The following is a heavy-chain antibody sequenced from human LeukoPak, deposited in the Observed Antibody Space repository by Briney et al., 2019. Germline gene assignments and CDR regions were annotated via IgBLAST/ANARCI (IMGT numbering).Heavy chain of an antibody. CDR2: ISYSSSYI. J-gene: IGHJ4*02. CDR3: ASRNYGEEY. CDR1: GFPFSSYT. D-gene: IGHD4-17*01. Sequence: GGSLRISCVGSGFPFSSYTLFWVRQAPGKGLEWVSSISYSSSYIYYGDSVKGRFTISRDNTKNSLNLQMDSLRTEDTAVYCCASRNYGEEYWGQGTLVTVSS. V-gene: IGHV3-21*06.